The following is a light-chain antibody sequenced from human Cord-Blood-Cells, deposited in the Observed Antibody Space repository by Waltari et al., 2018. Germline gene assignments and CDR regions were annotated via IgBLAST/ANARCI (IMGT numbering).Light chain of an antibody. J-gene: IGLJ2*01. CDR1: SLRSYY. CDR2: GKN. Sequence: SSELTQDPAVSVALGQTVRITCQGDSLRSYYASWNQQKPGQAPVLVIHGKNNRPSGIPDRFSGSSSGNTASLTITGAQAEDEADYYCNSRDSSGNHHVVFGGGTKLTVL. CDR3: NSRDSSGNHHVV. V-gene: IGLV3-19*01.